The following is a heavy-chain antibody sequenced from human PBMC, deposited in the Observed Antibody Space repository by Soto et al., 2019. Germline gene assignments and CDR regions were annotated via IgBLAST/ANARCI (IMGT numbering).Heavy chain of an antibody. V-gene: IGHV3-21*01. CDR2: ISSSSSYI. Sequence: GGSLRLSCAASGLTFSSYSMNWVRQAPGKGLEWFSSISSSSSYIYYADSVKGRFTISRDNANHSLYLQMNSLRAEDTAVYYCQVVPASNCFDPWGQGTLVTVSS. CDR1: GLTFSSYS. CDR3: QVVPASNCFDP. J-gene: IGHJ5*02. D-gene: IGHD2-2*01.